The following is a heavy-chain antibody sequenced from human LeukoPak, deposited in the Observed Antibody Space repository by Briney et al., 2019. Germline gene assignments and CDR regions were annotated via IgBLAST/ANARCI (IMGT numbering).Heavy chain of an antibody. CDR3: AKRDDIVGATAEGNAFDI. V-gene: IGHV3-23*01. CDR1: GFTFSNYA. Sequence: PGRSVRLPCASWGFTFSNYAMSGVRQAPGKGLEGVSAISISGGTYYADSVKGRFTISRDNSKNTLFLQMNSLRAEDTAVYYCAKRDDIVGATAEGNAFDIWGQGTMVTVSS. D-gene: IGHD1-26*01. CDR2: ISISGGT. J-gene: IGHJ3*02.